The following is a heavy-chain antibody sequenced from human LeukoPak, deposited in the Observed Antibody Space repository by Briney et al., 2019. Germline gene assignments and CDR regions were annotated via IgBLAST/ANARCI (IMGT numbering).Heavy chain of an antibody. CDR2: IYPDDSDT. J-gene: IGHJ4*02. Sequence: GESLEISCKASGYNFTTYWIAWVRQMPGKGLECMGIIYPDDSDTRYSPSFQGQVTISADKSMNTAYLQWSSLKAPDTAMYYCARRPAGAAGLFFDYWGQGALVTVSS. D-gene: IGHD6-19*01. V-gene: IGHV5-51*01. CDR3: ARRPAGAAGLFFDY. CDR1: GYNFTTYW.